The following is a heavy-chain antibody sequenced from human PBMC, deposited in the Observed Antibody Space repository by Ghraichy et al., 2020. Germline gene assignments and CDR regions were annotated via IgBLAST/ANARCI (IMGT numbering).Heavy chain of an antibody. J-gene: IGHJ6*02. CDR2: IYYSGST. D-gene: IGHD2-2*01. Sequence: SQTLSLTCTVSGGSISSYYWSWIRQPPGKGLEWIGYIYYSGSTNYNPSLKSRVTISVDTSKNQFSLKLSSVTAADTAVYYCARAGRVPAACPHLYYCYGMDVWGQGTTVTVSS. CDR1: GGSISSYY. V-gene: IGHV4-59*01. CDR3: ARAGRVPAACPHLYYCYGMDV.